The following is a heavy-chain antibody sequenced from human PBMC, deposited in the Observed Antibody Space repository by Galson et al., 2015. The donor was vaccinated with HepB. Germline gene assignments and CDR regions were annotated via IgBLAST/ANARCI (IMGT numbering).Heavy chain of an antibody. J-gene: IGHJ4*02. D-gene: IGHD4-11*01. Sequence: SVKVSCKASGGTFSSYAISWVRQAPGQGLEWMGGIIPILGIANYAQKSQGRVTITADKSTSTAYMELSSLRSEDTAVYYCAIYSTFPYFDYWGQGTLVTVSS. CDR1: GGTFSSYA. CDR2: IIPILGIA. V-gene: IGHV1-69*10. CDR3: AIYSTFPYFDY.